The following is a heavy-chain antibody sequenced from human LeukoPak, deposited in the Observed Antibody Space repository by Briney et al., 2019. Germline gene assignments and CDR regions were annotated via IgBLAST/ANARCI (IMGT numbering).Heavy chain of an antibody. Sequence: ASVTVSCKASGFTFTDYYMHWVRQAPGQGLEWMGCINSNSGDTAYARKFQGRVTMTRDTSISTAYMEVSRLRSDDTAVYYCARGQLTDDLDYWGQGTLVTVSS. J-gene: IGHJ4*02. D-gene: IGHD1-14*01. CDR3: ARGQLTDDLDY. CDR2: INSNSGDT. V-gene: IGHV1-2*02. CDR1: GFTFTDYY.